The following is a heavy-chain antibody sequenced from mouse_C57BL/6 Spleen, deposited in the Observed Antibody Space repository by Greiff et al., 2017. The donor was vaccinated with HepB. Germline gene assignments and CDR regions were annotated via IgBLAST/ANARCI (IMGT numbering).Heavy chain of an antibody. J-gene: IGHJ3*01. CDR2: IDPENGDT. D-gene: IGHD2-4*01. CDR3: TGLRRGTFAY. Sequence: EVKLEESGAELVRPGASVKLSCTASGFNIKDDYMHWVKQRPEQGLEWIGWIDPENGDTEYASKFQGKATITADTSSNTAYLQLSSLTSEDTAVYYCTGLRRGTFAYWGQGTLVTVSA. CDR1: GFNIKDDY. V-gene: IGHV14-4*01.